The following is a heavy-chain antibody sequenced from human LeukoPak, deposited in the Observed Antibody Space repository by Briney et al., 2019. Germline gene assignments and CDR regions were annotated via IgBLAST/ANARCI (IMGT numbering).Heavy chain of an antibody. CDR2: IYSSGST. Sequence: PSETLSLTCTVSGGTLSNYYWSWIRQPPGKGLEWIGYIYSSGSTNYNNPSLKSRVTISLDTSKNQFSLKLTSLTSADTAVYYCAIGDYGEYPGNYWGQGALVTVSS. V-gene: IGHV4-59*01. D-gene: IGHD4-17*01. CDR3: AIGDYGEYPGNY. CDR1: GGTLSNYY. J-gene: IGHJ4*02.